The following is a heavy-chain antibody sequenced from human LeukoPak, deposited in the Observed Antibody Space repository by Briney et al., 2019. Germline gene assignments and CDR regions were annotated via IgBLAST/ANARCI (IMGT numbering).Heavy chain of an antibody. V-gene: IGHV3-30*03. J-gene: IGHJ4*02. Sequence: PGGSLRLSCAASGFTFSSCGMHWVRQAPGKGLEWVSLISFDGYKKDYVDSVKGRVTISRDDGKNTLYLHMNSLRDDDTAVYYCATDQRYAFDYWGQGILVTVSS. CDR2: ISFDGYKK. CDR1: GFTFSSCG. D-gene: IGHD3-9*01. CDR3: ATDQRYAFDY.